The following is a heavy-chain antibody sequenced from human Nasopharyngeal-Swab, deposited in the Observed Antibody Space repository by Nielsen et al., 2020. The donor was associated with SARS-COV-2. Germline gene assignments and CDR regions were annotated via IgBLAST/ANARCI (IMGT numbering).Heavy chain of an antibody. Sequence: GESLKISCAASGFTFNNYAMAWVRQSPRQGLEWVSAITGRGGDTYYADYVKGRFTVSRDNSQNTLFLQMNSLRAEDTAVYYCVKDHFYDTNGYPSCTYGMDVWGQGTTVTVSS. CDR1: GFTFNNYA. V-gene: IGHV3-23*01. D-gene: IGHD3-22*01. CDR2: ITGRGGDT. J-gene: IGHJ6*02. CDR3: VKDHFYDTNGYPSCTYGMDV.